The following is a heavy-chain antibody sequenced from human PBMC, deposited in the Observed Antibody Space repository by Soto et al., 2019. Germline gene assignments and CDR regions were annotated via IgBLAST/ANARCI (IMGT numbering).Heavy chain of an antibody. CDR2: IYYSGST. Sequence: PSETLSLTCTVSGGSISSGGYYWSWIRQHPGKGLEWIGYIYYSGSTNYNPSLKSRVTISVDTSKNQFSLKLSSVTAADTAVYYCAKNYGDYGHMDVWGQGTTVTVSS. J-gene: IGHJ6*02. V-gene: IGHV4-61*08. CDR1: GGSISSGGYY. D-gene: IGHD4-17*01. CDR3: AKNYGDYGHMDV.